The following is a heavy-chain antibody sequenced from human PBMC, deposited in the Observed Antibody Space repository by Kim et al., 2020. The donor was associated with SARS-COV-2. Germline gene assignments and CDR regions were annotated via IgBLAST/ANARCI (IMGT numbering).Heavy chain of an antibody. J-gene: IGHJ4*02. V-gene: IGHV3-33*05. D-gene: IGHD3-10*01. Sequence: GGSLRLSCAASGFTFSSYGMHWVRQAPGKGLEWVAVISYDGSNKYYADSVKGRFTISRDNSKNTLYLQMNSLRAEDTAVYYCARAAYGSGSYYRYWGQGTLVTVSS. CDR3: ARAAYGSGSYYRY. CDR1: GFTFSSYG. CDR2: ISYDGSNK.